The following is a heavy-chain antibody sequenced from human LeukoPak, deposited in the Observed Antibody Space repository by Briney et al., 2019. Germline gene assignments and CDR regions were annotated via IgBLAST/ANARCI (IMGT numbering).Heavy chain of an antibody. J-gene: IGHJ4*02. V-gene: IGHV3-30-3*01. D-gene: IGHD3-22*01. CDR1: GFTFSSFP. CDR2: ISYDGSNK. CDR3: ARDRDNSGSYAYYFDY. Sequence: PGGSLRLSCATSGFTFSSFPIHWVRQAPGKGLEWVALISYDGSNKYYADSVKGRFTISRDNSKNTLYLQMNSLRAEDTAVYYCARDRDNSGSYAYYFDYWGQGTLVTVSS.